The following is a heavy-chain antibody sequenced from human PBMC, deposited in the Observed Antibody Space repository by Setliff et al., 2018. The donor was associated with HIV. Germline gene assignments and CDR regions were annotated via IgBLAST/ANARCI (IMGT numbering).Heavy chain of an antibody. V-gene: IGHV4-34*01. J-gene: IGHJ4*02. CDR2: VNPTGRP. Sequence: KPSETLSLTCTVSGEPFNGFYWTWIRQPPGKGLKWIGDVNPTGRPNYSPSLKSRVTMSLDTSKNQFSLNLKSVMAADTALYYCATTGQGRAYFDFWGQGSLVTVSS. CDR1: GEPFNGFY. D-gene: IGHD2-21*01. CDR3: ATTGQGRAYFDF.